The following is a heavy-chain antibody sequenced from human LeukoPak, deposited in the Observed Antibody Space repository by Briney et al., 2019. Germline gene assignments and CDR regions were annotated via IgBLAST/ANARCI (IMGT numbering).Heavy chain of an antibody. D-gene: IGHD6-6*01. CDR1: GFAFSTYD. CDR2: IGVAGDT. Sequence: GGSLRLSCAASGFAFSTYDMHWVRQATGKGLEWVSAIGVAGDTYYPGSVKGRFTISRGNAKTSLYLQINSLRAGDTAVYYCARGFVHAFDIWGQGTMVTVSS. J-gene: IGHJ3*02. CDR3: ARGFVHAFDI. V-gene: IGHV3-13*04.